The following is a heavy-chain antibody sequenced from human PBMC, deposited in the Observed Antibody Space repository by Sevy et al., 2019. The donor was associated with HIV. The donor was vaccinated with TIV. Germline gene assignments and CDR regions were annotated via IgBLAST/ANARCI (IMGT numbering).Heavy chain of an antibody. CDR3: ASPKGSEWPYYYGMDV. Sequence: ASVKVSCKASGYTFTSYAMHWVHQAPGQRLEWMGWINAGNGNTKYSQKFQGRVTITRDTSASTAYMELSSLRSEDTAVYYCASPKGSEWPYYYGMDVWGQWTTVTVSS. D-gene: IGHD3-3*01. CDR1: GYTFTSYA. V-gene: IGHV1-3*01. CDR2: INAGNGNT. J-gene: IGHJ6*02.